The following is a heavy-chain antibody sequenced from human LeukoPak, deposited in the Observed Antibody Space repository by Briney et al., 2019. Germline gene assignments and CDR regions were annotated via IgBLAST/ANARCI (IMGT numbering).Heavy chain of an antibody. Sequence: GGSLRLSCAASGVTFSSYSMNWVRQAPGKGLEWVSYISSSSSTIYYADSVKGRFTISRDNAKNSLYLQMNSLRAEDTAVYYCARDDGYDFWSGYGFDYWGQGTLVTVSS. CDR2: ISSSSSTI. J-gene: IGHJ4*02. V-gene: IGHV3-48*04. D-gene: IGHD3-3*01. CDR1: GVTFSSYS. CDR3: ARDDGYDFWSGYGFDY.